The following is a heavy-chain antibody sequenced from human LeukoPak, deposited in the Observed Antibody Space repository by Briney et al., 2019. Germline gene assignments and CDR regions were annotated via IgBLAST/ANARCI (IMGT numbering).Heavy chain of an antibody. CDR2: IWYDGSNK. V-gene: IGHV3-33*01. CDR3: ARDGIHSSSSYVDY. J-gene: IGHJ4*02. D-gene: IGHD6-6*01. Sequence: PGGSLRLSCAASGFTFSSYGMHWVRQAPGKGLEWVAVIWYDGSNKYYADSVKGRFTISRDNSKNTLYLQMNSLRAEDTAVYYCARDGIHSSSSYVDYWGQGTLVTVSS. CDR1: GFTFSSYG.